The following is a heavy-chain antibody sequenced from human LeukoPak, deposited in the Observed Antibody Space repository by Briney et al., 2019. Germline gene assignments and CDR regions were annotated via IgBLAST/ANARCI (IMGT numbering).Heavy chain of an antibody. J-gene: IGHJ4*02. CDR3: ASSRAGHFDY. V-gene: IGHV5-51*01. CDR2: IYPGDSDT. Sequence: GESLKISCKGSGYSLTSYWIAWVRQMPGKGLEWMGIIYPGDSDTRYSPSFQGQVTISADKSISTAYLQWSSLEASDTAMYYCASSRAGHFDYWGQGTLVIASS. D-gene: IGHD6-13*01. CDR1: GYSLTSYW.